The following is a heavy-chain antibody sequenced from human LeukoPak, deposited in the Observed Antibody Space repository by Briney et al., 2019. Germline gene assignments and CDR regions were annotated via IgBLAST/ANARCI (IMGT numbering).Heavy chain of an antibody. CDR2: IKEDGSQK. CDR3: AGSSGWLFDY. CDR1: GFTFSNYW. V-gene: IGHV3-7*01. Sequence: GGSLRLSCAGTGFTFSNYWMNWVRQAPGKGLEWVANIKEDGSQKYYVDSVKGRFTISRDNAKNSVYLQMSSLRAEDTAVYYCAGSSGWLFDYWGQGTLVAVYS. J-gene: IGHJ4*02. D-gene: IGHD6-19*01.